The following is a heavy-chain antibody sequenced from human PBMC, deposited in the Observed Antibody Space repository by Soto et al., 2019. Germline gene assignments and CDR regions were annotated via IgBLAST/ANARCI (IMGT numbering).Heavy chain of an antibody. CDR2: ISWNGGNI. CDR3: VKAGVRDLIVEVPVYFDN. CDR1: GFIFDTSG. Sequence: EVQLVESGGGLVQPGRSLRLSFAAPGFIFDTSGMHWFRKAQGKGLEWVSGISWNGGNIGYADSVRGRFSISRDNAKDSLFLQMDSLRPDDTAFYYCVKAGVRDLIVEVPVYFDNWGQGTLVTVSS. J-gene: IGHJ4*02. V-gene: IGHV3-9*01. D-gene: IGHD2-21*01.